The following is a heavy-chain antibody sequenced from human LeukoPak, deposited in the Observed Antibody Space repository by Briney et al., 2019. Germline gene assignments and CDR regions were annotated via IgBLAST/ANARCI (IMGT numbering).Heavy chain of an antibody. CDR1: GGSISSYY. D-gene: IGHD3-22*01. J-gene: IGHJ3*02. Sequence: SETLSLTCTVSGGSISSYYWSWIRQPPGKGLEWIGYIYYSGSTNYHPSLKSRVTISVDTSKNQFSLKLSSVTAADTAVYYCARSSGYYYNRLDAFDIWGQGTMVTVSS. CDR2: IYYSGST. CDR3: ARSSGYYYNRLDAFDI. V-gene: IGHV4-59*01.